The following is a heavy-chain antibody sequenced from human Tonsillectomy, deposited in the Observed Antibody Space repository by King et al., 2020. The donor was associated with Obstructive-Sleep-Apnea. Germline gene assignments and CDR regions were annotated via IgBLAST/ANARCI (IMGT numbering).Heavy chain of an antibody. V-gene: IGHV3-30*02. CDR3: AKEGKASTGNDALDI. Sequence: HVQLVESGGGVVQPGGSLRLSCASYALAVSTFGMHGVRQAPGTGLEWVEFIQYQGCDQCYEDSVKGRLTISRDNSKNALYLQMNSLRVEDTAVYFCAKEGKASTGNDALDIWGQGTMVSVSS. CDR1: ALAVSTFG. J-gene: IGHJ3*02. CDR2: IQYQGCDQ. D-gene: IGHD6-13*01.